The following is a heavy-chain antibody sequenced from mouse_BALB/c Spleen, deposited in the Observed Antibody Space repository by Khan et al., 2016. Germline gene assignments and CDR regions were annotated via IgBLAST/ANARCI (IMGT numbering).Heavy chain of an antibody. V-gene: IGHV3-8*02. CDR2: ISYSGST. CDR1: GDSINSNY. Sequence: EVQLQESGPSLVKPSQTLSLTCSVTGDSINSNYWNWIRKFPGNKLEYMGYISYSGSTYYNPSLKSRISITRDTSKNQYYLQLNSVTTEDTPTYYCARYGRDAMDYWGQGTSVTVSS. CDR3: ARYGRDAMDY. D-gene: IGHD1-1*01. J-gene: IGHJ4*01.